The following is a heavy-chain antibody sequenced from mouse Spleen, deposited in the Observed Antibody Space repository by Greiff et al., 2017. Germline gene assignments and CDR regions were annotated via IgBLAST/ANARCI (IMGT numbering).Heavy chain of an antibody. J-gene: IGHJ4*01. CDR2: IDPETGGT. CDR3: TRWVPTFYAMDY. V-gene: IGHV1-15*01. Sequence: QVQLQQSGAELVRPGASVTLSCKASGYTFTDYEMHWVKQTPVHGLEWIGAIDPETGGTAYNQKFKGKAILTADKSSSTAYMELRSLTSEDSAVYYCTRWVPTFYAMDYWGQGTSVTVSS. D-gene: IGHD5-1*01. CDR1: GYTFTDYE.